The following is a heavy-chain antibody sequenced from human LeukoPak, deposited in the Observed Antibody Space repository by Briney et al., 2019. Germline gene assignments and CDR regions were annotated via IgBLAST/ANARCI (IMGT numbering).Heavy chain of an antibody. CDR3: ARFGSNWGFRYFDL. Sequence: ASVKVSCKAFGYTFTGYYMHWVRQAPGQGLEWMGWINPNSGGTNYAQKFQGRVTTTRDTSISTAYMELSRLRSDDTAVYYCARFGSNWGFRYFDLWGRGTLVTVSS. J-gene: IGHJ2*01. V-gene: IGHV1-2*02. D-gene: IGHD7-27*01. CDR2: INPNSGGT. CDR1: GYTFTGYY.